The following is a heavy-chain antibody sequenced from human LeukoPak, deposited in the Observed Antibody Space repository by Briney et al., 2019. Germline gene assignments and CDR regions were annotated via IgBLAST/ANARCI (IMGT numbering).Heavy chain of an antibody. Sequence: PSETLSLTCTVSGGSISSYYWSWIRQPPGKGLEWIGYIYYSGSTNHNSSLKSRVTISVDTSKNQFSLKLSSVTAADTAVYYCATLTYCSGGSCFPKYFQHWGQGTLVAVSS. CDR2: IYYSGST. J-gene: IGHJ1*01. CDR3: ATLTYCSGGSCFPKYFQH. CDR1: GGSISSYY. V-gene: IGHV4-59*08. D-gene: IGHD2-15*01.